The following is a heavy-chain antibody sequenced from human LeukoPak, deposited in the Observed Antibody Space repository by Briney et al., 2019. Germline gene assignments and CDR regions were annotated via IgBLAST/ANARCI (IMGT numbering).Heavy chain of an antibody. V-gene: IGHV3-33*01. D-gene: IGHD3-16*01. CDR3: ARDTGELPPLDY. Sequence: GGSLRLSCAASGFTFSSYGMHWVRQAPGKGLEWVAVIWYDATNKYYADSVKGRFTISRDNSKNTLYLQMTSLRAEDTAVYYCARDTGELPPLDYWGQGTLVTVSS. CDR1: GFTFSSYG. CDR2: IWYDATNK. J-gene: IGHJ4*02.